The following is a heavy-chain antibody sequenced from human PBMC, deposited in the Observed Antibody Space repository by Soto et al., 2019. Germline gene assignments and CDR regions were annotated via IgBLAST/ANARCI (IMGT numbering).Heavy chain of an antibody. J-gene: IGHJ3*02. CDR3: ARDVGAAGDDAFDI. Sequence: QVQLVESGGGVVQPGRSLRLSCAASGFTFSSYAMHWVRQAPGKGLEWVAVISYDGSNKYYADSVKGRFTISRDNSKNTLYLQMNSLRAEDTAVYYCARDVGAAGDDAFDIWGQGTMVTVSS. D-gene: IGHD6-13*01. V-gene: IGHV3-30-3*01. CDR2: ISYDGSNK. CDR1: GFTFSSYA.